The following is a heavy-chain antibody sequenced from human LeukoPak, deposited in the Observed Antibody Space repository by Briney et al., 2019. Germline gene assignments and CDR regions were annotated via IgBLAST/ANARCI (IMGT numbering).Heavy chain of an antibody. CDR1: GGSISSYY. Sequence: SETLSLTCTVSGGSISSYYWSWIRQPPGKGLEWIGYIYYSGSTNYNPSLKSRVTISVDTSKNQFSLKLSSVTAADTAVYYCASGYQLLGYFQHWGQGTLVTVSS. CDR2: IYYSGST. CDR3: ASGYQLLGYFQH. V-gene: IGHV4-59*08. D-gene: IGHD2-2*01. J-gene: IGHJ1*01.